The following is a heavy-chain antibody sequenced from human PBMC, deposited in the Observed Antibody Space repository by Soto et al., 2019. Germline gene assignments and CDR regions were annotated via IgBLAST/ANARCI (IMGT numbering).Heavy chain of an antibody. J-gene: IGHJ5*02. CDR2: ISYDGSNK. V-gene: IGHV3-30*18. Sequence: QVQLVESGGGVVQPGRSLRLSCAASGFTFSSYGMHWVRQAPGKGLEWVAVISYDGSNKYYADSVKGRFTISRDNSKNTLYLQMNSLRAEDTAVYYCAKTKSAGSGSYPLGGDNWFDPWGQGTLVTVSS. CDR3: AKTKSAGSGSYPLGGDNWFDP. D-gene: IGHD3-10*01. CDR1: GFTFSSYG.